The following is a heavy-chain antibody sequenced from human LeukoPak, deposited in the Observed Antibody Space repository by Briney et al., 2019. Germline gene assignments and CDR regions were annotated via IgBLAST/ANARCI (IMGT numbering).Heavy chain of an antibody. CDR1: GFNFNTFA. CDR2: ISDDGSNK. J-gene: IGHJ4*02. Sequence: SGGSLRLSCAASGFNFNTFAMYWVRQAPGKGLEWVAVISDDGSNKYYADSVKGRFIISRDNSKNTLYLQMNSLRTEDTAVYFCARESLVVTTLDYWGQGTLVTVSS. D-gene: IGHD3-22*01. V-gene: IGHV3-30-3*01. CDR3: ARESLVVTTLDY.